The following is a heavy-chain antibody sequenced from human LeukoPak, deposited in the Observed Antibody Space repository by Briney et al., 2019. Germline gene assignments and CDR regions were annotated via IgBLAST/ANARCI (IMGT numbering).Heavy chain of an antibody. D-gene: IGHD3-10*01. J-gene: IGHJ4*02. Sequence: GGSLRLSCAASGFTFRSYGMSWVRQAPGKGLEWVSCISGSGGSAYYADSVKGRFNISRDNSKNTLYLQMNSLRAEDTAVYYCAKGERGLLWFGELFYYFEYWGQGILVTVSS. V-gene: IGHV3-23*01. CDR1: GFTFRSYG. CDR3: AKGERGLLWFGELFYYFEY. CDR2: ISGSGGSA.